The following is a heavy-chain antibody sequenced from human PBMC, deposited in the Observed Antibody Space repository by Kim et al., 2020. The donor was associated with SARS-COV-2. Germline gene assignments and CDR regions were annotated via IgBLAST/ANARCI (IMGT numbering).Heavy chain of an antibody. CDR1: GFTFSSYA. CDR2: ISGSGGST. J-gene: IGHJ4*02. D-gene: IGHD3-9*01. Sequence: GGSLRLSCAASGFTFSSYAMSWVRQAPGKGLEWVSAISGSGGSTYYADSVKGRFTISRDNSKNTLYLQMNSLRAEDTAVYYCAKAHDYDILTGYYSGFDYWGQGTLVTVSS. CDR3: AKAHDYDILTGYYSGFDY. V-gene: IGHV3-23*01.